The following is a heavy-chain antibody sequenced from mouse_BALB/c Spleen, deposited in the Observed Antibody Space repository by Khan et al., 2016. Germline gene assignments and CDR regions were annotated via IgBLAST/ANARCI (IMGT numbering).Heavy chain of an antibody. Sequence: VQLLESGPGLVAPSQSLSITCTVSGFSLTNSGVHWIRQPPGKGLEWLGVILPGGSTDYNSALMYRLSITKDNSQNQVCLKMISLQTDDTAMYYCARDDQDYDAWFASWGQGTLVIVSA. D-gene: IGHD2-4*01. CDR2: ILPGGST. CDR1: GFSLTNSG. CDR3: ARDDQDYDAWFAS. V-gene: IGHV2-9*02. J-gene: IGHJ3*01.